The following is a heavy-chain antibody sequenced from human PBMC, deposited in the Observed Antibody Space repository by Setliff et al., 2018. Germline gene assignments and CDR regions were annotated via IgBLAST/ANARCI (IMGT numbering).Heavy chain of an antibody. Sequence: GGSLRLSCSASGFTFSSLWMAWVRQAPGKGLEWVANINQGGSDQFYVESVKGRFTISRDNAKNSLYLQMNSRRVEDTAVYYCARDKDKDFDYWGQGALVTVSS. CDR2: INQGGSDQ. V-gene: IGHV3-7*01. CDR1: GFTFSSLW. CDR3: ARDKDKDFDY. J-gene: IGHJ4*02.